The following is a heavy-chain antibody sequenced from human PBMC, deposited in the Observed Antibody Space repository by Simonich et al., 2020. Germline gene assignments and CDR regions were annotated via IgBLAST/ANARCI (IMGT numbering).Heavy chain of an antibody. CDR3: ARLPDY. CDR2: IYYSGST. V-gene: IGHV4-59*08. J-gene: IGHJ4*02. Sequence: QVQLQESGPGLVKPSETLSLTCTVSGSSISSYYWSWIRQPPGKGQEWIGVIYYSGSTNHNPSLKSRVTISVDTSKNQFSLKLSSVTAADTAVNYCARLPDYWGQGTLVTVSS. CDR1: GSSISSYY.